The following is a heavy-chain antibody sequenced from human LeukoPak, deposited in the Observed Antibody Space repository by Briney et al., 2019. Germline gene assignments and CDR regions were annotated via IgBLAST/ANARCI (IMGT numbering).Heavy chain of an antibody. D-gene: IGHD6-19*01. CDR2: IKQDGSEK. CDR3: AKKYSSSSGSSGWYSDGYFDY. Sequence: GGSLRLSCAASGFTFSSYWMSWVRQAPGKGLEWVANIKQDGSEKYYVDSVKGRFTISRDNAKNSLYLQMNSLRAEDTAVYYCAKKYSSSSGSSGWYSDGYFDYWGQGTLVTVSS. CDR1: GFTFSSYW. V-gene: IGHV3-7*01. J-gene: IGHJ4*02.